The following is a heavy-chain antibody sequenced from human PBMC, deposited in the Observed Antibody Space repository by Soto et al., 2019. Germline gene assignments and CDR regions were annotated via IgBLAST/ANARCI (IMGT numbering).Heavy chain of an antibody. D-gene: IGHD3-9*01. CDR3: ARLEGLATISYYFDF. CDR1: DDSINSDKYY. V-gene: IGHV4-39*01. J-gene: IGHJ4*02. Sequence: TSETLSLTCSVSDDSINSDKYYWGWIRQPPGKGLEWIGSVYCRGNAYYNPSLQTRVTISLDKSKSQFSLKLNSVTAADSAVYFCARLEGLATISYYFDFWGPGALVTVSS. CDR2: VYCRGNA.